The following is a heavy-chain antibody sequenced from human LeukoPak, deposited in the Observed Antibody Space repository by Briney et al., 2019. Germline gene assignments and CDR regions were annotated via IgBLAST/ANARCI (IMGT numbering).Heavy chain of an antibody. CDR3: ARVSRAVRKNWFDP. J-gene: IGHJ5*02. CDR1: GGSISSGGYS. Sequence: TLSLTCAVSGGSISSGGYSWGWSRQPRGRGLEWIAYIYHSGSTYYNPTGKSRVTISVPRSKNQFSLKLSSVTAADTAVYYCARVSRAVRKNWFDPWGQGTLVTVSS. V-gene: IGHV4-30-2*01. CDR2: IYHSGST. D-gene: IGHD4-17*01.